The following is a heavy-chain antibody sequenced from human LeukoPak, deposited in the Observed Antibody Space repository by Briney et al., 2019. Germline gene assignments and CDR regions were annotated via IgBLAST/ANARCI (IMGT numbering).Heavy chain of an antibody. V-gene: IGHV4-39*01. D-gene: IGHD2-15*01. J-gene: IGHJ3*02. CDR3: ARRGEYCSGGSCQVAFDI. CDR2: IYYSGHT. CDR1: GGSITSSSYY. Sequence: SVTLSLTCTVSGGSITSSSYYWGWIRQPPGKGLEWIGSIYYSGHTYYNPSLKSRVTISVDTSKNQFSLRLSSVTAADTAVYYCARRGEYCSGGSCQVAFDIWGQGTMVTVSS.